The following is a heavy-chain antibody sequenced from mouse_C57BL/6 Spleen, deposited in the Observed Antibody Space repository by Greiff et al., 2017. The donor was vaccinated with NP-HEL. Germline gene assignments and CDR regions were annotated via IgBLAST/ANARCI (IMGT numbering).Heavy chain of an antibody. Sequence: DVQLQESGPGLVKPSQSLSLTCSVTGYSITSGYYWNWIRQFPGNKLEWMGYISYDGSNNYNPSLKNRISITRDTSKNQFFLKLNSVTTEDTATYYCASMTTGGYWGQGTTLTVSS. J-gene: IGHJ2*01. V-gene: IGHV3-6*01. CDR1: GYSITSGYY. D-gene: IGHD1-1*01. CDR2: ISYDGSN. CDR3: ASMTTGGY.